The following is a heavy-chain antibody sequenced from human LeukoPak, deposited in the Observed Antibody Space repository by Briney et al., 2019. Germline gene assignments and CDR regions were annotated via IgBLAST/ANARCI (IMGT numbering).Heavy chain of an antibody. V-gene: IGHV3-7*03. CDR2: IKQDGSEK. J-gene: IGHJ4*02. D-gene: IGHD6-13*01. CDR1: GFTLSGYW. Sequence: GGSLRLSCAASGFTLSGYWMSWVRQAPGKGLEWVANIKQDGSEKYYVDSVKGRFTISRDNAKNSLYLQMNSLRAEDTAVYYCARDSHASSWYQDFWGRGTLVTVSS. CDR3: ARDSHASSWYQDF.